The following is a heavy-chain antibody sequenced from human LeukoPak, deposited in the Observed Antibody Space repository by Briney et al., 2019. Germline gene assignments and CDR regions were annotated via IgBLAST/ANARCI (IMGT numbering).Heavy chain of an antibody. CDR2: INPSGGST. CDR1: GYTFTSYY. V-gene: IGHV1-46*01. D-gene: IGHD3-10*01. Sequence: ASVKVSCKASGYTFTSYYMHWVRQAPGQGLEWMGIINPSGGSTSYAQKFQGRVTMTRDMSTSTVYMELSSLRSEDTAVYYCASLIQNVYYGSEGAGYFDLWGRGTLVTVSS. J-gene: IGHJ2*01. CDR3: ASLIQNVYYGSEGAGYFDL.